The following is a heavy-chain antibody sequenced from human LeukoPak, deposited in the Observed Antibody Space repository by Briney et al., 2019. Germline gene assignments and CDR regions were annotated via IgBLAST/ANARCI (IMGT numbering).Heavy chain of an antibody. CDR1: GYTFTSYG. CDR2: ISAYNGNT. CDR3: ARDNVHSGYDYVPREFDY. D-gene: IGHD5-12*01. V-gene: IGHV1-18*01. J-gene: IGHJ4*02. Sequence: ASVKVSCKASGYTFTSYGISWVRQAPGQGLEWMGWISAYNGNTNYAQKLQGRVTMTTDTSTSTAYMELRSLRSDDTAVYYCARDNVHSGYDYVPREFDYWGQGALGTVSS.